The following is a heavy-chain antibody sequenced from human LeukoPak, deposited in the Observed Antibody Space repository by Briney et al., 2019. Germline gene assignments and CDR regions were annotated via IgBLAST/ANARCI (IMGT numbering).Heavy chain of an antibody. Sequence: GGSLRLSCAASGFTFSNYAMHGVRQAPGKGLEGVAVISYDGSNKYYADSVKGRLTIFRDNSKKTLYLQMNSLRAEDTAVYYCASDSSGPPGAFDIWGQGTMVTVSS. CDR1: GFTFSNYA. V-gene: IGHV3-30*04. J-gene: IGHJ3*02. CDR3: ASDSSGPPGAFDI. D-gene: IGHD3-22*01. CDR2: ISYDGSNK.